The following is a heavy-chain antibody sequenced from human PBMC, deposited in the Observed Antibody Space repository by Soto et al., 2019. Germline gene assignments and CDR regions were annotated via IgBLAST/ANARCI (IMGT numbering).Heavy chain of an antibody. D-gene: IGHD3-22*01. V-gene: IGHV1-69*01. CDR3: ARGGSGYVWFNEF. CDR2: IIPIFGTA. CDR1: GGLFHRFG. J-gene: IGHJ4*02. Sequence: GPLVPAWAGGKEAGFSVEVSCQGSGGLFHRFGNNWVRPGPGTGVEWMGGIIPIFGTANYAQKFQGRVTITADESTNTAYMDLSSLKSEDTAIYYCARGGSGYVWFNEFWGQGTLVTVSS.